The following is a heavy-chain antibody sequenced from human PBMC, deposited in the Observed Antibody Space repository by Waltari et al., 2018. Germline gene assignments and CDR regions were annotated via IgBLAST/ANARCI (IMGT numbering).Heavy chain of an antibody. J-gene: IGHJ4*02. CDR1: GFTFSSYS. V-gene: IGHV3-21*01. D-gene: IGHD6-19*01. CDR2: ISSSSSYI. Sequence: EVQLVESGGGLVKPGGSLRLSCAASGFTFSSYSMNWVRQAPGKGLEWVSSISSSSSYIYYADSVKGRFTISRDNAKNSLYLQMNSLRAEDTAVYYCARVSYSSGWTEYYFDYWGQGTLVTVSS. CDR3: ARVSYSSGWTEYYFDY.